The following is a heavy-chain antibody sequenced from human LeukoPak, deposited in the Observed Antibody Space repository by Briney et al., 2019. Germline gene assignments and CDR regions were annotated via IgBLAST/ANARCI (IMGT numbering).Heavy chain of an antibody. CDR3: ARGLVGGGSYYFDY. Sequence: SETLSLTCTVSGGSISSYYWSWIRQPAGKGLEWIGRIYTSGSTNYNPSLKSRVTMSVDTPKNQFSLKLSSVTAADTAVYYCARGLVGGGSYYFDYWGQGTLVTVSS. CDR1: GGSISSYY. CDR2: IYTSGST. J-gene: IGHJ4*02. V-gene: IGHV4-4*07. D-gene: IGHD1-26*01.